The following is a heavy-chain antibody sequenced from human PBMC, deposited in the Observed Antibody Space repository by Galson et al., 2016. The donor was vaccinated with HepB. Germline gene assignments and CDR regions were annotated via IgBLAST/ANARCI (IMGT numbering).Heavy chain of an antibody. CDR2: ISGSGSNT. V-gene: IGHV3-23*01. CDR1: EFTFSSYA. Sequence: SLRLSCAASEFTFSSYAMSWVRQAPGKGLEWVSAISGSGSNTYYADSVKGRFTISRDNSKNTLYLQMNSLRAEDTAVYYCAKMPPLDLGMGDSSGYPHYGMGVWGQGTTVTVSS. CDR3: AKMPPLDLGMGDSSGYPHYGMGV. D-gene: IGHD3-22*01. J-gene: IGHJ6*02.